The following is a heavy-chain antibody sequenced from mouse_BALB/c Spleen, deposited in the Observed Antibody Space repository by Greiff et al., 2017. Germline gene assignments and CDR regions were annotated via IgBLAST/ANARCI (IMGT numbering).Heavy chain of an antibody. D-gene: IGHD3-1*01. CDR1: GFTFSSFG. V-gene: IGHV5-17*02. CDR3: ARRAARVYAMDY. Sequence: EVQGVESGGGLVQPGGSRKLSCAASGFTFSSFGMHWVRQAPEKGLEWVAYISSGSSTIYYADTVKGRFTISRDNPKNTLFLQMTSLRSEDTAMYYCARRAARVYAMDYWGQGTSVTVSS. J-gene: IGHJ4*01. CDR2: ISSGSSTI.